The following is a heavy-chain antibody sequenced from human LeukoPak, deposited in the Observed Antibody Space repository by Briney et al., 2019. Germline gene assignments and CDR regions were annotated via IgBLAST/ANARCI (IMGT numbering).Heavy chain of an antibody. CDR3: ARASRSGWYVY. D-gene: IGHD6-13*01. CDR2: INHSGST. J-gene: IGHJ4*02. Sequence: PSETLSLTCAVYGGSFSGYYWSWIRQPPGKGLEWIGEINHSGSTNYNPSLKSRVTISVDTSKNQFSLKLSSVTAADTAVYYCARASRSGWYVYWGQGTLVTVSS. V-gene: IGHV4-34*01. CDR1: GGSFSGYY.